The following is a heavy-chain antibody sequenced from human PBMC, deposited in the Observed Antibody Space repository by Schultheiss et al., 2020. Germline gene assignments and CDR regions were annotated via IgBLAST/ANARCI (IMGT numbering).Heavy chain of an antibody. Sequence: SETLSLTCTVSGGSISSYYWSWIRQTPGKGLEWIGYIYNNAGTNYNPSLKSRVTISVDTSKNQFSLKLSSVTAADTAVYYCTRGGSSIQYGINDYWGQGTLVTVSS. V-gene: IGHV4-4*08. CDR1: GGSISSYY. J-gene: IGHJ4*02. CDR2: IYNNAGT. D-gene: IGHD2-15*01. CDR3: TRGGSSIQYGINDY.